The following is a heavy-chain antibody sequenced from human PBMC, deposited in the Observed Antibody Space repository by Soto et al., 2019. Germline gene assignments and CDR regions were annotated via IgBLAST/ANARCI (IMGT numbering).Heavy chain of an antibody. CDR1: GGSFSGYY. CDR3: ARGGRGSSVPYYYYYYGMDV. CDR2: TNHSGST. J-gene: IGHJ6*02. D-gene: IGHD6-6*01. V-gene: IGHV4-34*01. Sequence: SETLSLTCAVYGGSFSGYYWSWIRQPPGKGLEWIGETNHSGSTNYNPSLKSRVTISVDTSKNQFSLKLSSVTAADTAVYYCARGGRGSSVPYYYYYYGMDVWGQGTTVTV.